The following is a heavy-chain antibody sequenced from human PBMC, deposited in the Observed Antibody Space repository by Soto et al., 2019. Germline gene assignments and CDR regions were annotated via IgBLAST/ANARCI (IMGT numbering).Heavy chain of an antibody. CDR3: ARHSKYYDILTGFYGMDV. D-gene: IGHD3-9*01. CDR1: GYSFTSYW. V-gene: IGHV5-51*01. CDR2: IYPGDSDT. J-gene: IGHJ6*02. Sequence: GESLKISCKGSGYSFTSYWIGWVRQMPGKGLEWMGIIYPGDSDTRYSPSFQGQVTISADKSISTAYLQWSSLKASDTAMYYCARHSKYYDILTGFYGMDVWGQGTTVTV.